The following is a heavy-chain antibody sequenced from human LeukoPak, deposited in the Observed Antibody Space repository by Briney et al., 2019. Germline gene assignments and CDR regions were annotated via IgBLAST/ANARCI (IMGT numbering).Heavy chain of an antibody. Sequence: PGGSLRLSCTASGFTFDDSGMSWVRQAPGKGLEWVSSVNWNGGSTGYADSVKGRFTISRDNSKNTLYLQMNSLRSEDTAIYYCAGDPNRSYFNHWGQGTLVTVSS. D-gene: IGHD1-14*01. CDR1: GFTFDDSG. CDR2: VNWNGGST. J-gene: IGHJ4*02. CDR3: AGDPNRSYFNH. V-gene: IGHV3-20*04.